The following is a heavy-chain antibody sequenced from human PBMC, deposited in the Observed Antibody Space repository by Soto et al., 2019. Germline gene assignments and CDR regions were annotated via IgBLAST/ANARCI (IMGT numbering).Heavy chain of an antibody. CDR3: ARPASGGSRDAFDV. Sequence: GESLKISCKASGYKYTTFWLNWVRQTPGKGLEWLGRIDPTDSFTNYSPPFEGHVTISVDRSISTAYLQWNSLQASDTAIYYCARPASGGSRDAFDVWGQGTTVTVSS. CDR2: IDPTDSFT. CDR1: GYKYTTFW. D-gene: IGHD2-15*01. V-gene: IGHV5-10-1*01. J-gene: IGHJ3*01.